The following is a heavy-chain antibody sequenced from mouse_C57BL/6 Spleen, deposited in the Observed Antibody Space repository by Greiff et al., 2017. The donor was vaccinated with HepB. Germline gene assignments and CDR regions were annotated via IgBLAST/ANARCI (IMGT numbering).Heavy chain of an antibody. CDR1: GFTFSSYA. V-gene: IGHV5-4*01. CDR2: ISDGGSYT. D-gene: IGHD1-1*01. Sequence: EVKLVESGGGLVKPGGSLKLSCAASGFTFSSYAMSWVRQTPEKRLEWVATISDGGSYTYYPDNVKGRFTISRDNAKNNLYLQMSHLKSEDTAMYYWARDGSSYERYDFDYWGQGTTLTVSS. CDR3: ARDGSSYERYDFDY. J-gene: IGHJ2*01.